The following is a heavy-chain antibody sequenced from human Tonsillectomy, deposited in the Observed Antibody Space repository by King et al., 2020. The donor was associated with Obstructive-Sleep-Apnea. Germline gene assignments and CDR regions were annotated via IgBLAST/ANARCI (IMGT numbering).Heavy chain of an antibody. V-gene: IGHV3-74*01. D-gene: IGHD6-19*01. J-gene: IGHJ4*02. Sequence: VQLVESGGGLVQPGGSLRLSCAASGFTFNDYGMHWVRQPPGKGLVWVSRVNSDGSSASYADSVRGRFTIFRDNAKNTLFLQLNSLRAEDTAVYYCATLAVASPFDYWGQGTLVTVSS. CDR1: GFTFNDYG. CDR3: ATLAVASPFDY. CDR2: VNSDGSSA.